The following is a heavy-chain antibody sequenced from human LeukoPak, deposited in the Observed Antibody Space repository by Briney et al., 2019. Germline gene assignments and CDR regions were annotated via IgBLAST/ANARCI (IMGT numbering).Heavy chain of an antibody. Sequence: GGSLRVSCAASGFTVSSNYMSWVRQAPGKGLEWVSVIYSGGSTYYADFVKGSFTISRDNSKTTLYLQMSMLRAEATAVYYCARDRISIFGGGEGFDPWGQGTLVTVSS. CDR3: ARDRISIFGGGEGFDP. D-gene: IGHD3-3*01. CDR1: GFTVSSNY. J-gene: IGHJ5*02. V-gene: IGHV3-66*01. CDR2: IYSGGST.